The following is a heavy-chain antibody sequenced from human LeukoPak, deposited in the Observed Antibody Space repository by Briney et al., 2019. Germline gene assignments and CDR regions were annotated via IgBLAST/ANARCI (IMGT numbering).Heavy chain of an antibody. CDR1: GFTFSSYS. V-gene: IGHV3-21*01. J-gene: IGHJ4*02. CDR2: ISGSSSYI. CDR3: ARDGVAELMSALDY. Sequence: GGSLRLSCAASGFTFSSYSMNWVRQAPGKGLEWVSSISGSSSYIYYADSVKGRFTISRDNAKNSLYLQMNSLRAEDTAVYYCARDGVAELMSALDYWGQGILVTVSS. D-gene: IGHD1-26*01.